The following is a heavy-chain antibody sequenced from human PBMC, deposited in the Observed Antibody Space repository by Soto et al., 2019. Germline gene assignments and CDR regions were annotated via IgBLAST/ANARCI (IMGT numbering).Heavy chain of an antibody. CDR2: ISYGGSP. CDR1: GGSINSGGYC. J-gene: IGHJ4*02. Sequence: SETLSLTCTVSGGSINSGGYCWSWIRQHPGKGLDWIGCISYGGSPYYNPSLKSRVTLSVDTSKNQFSLKLTSVTAADTAVYYCARSTSAFGSGSYYNYFDYWGQGTLVTGSS. V-gene: IGHV4-30-4*01. CDR3: ARSTSAFGSGSYYNYFDY. D-gene: IGHD3-10*01.